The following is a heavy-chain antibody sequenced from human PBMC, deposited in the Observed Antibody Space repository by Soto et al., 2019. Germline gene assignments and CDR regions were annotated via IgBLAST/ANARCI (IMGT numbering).Heavy chain of an antibody. CDR1: GFSLSTSGVG. CDR3: AHGVRGSSWYGTNYYHYGMDV. Sequence: QITLKESGPTLVKPTQTLTLTCTFSGFSLSTSGVGVGWIRQPPGKALEWLALIYWDDDKRYSPSLKSRLTITKDTSKNQVVLTMTNMDPVDTATYYCAHGVRGSSWYGTNYYHYGMDVWGQGTTVTVSS. D-gene: IGHD6-13*01. CDR2: IYWDDDK. J-gene: IGHJ6*02. V-gene: IGHV2-5*02.